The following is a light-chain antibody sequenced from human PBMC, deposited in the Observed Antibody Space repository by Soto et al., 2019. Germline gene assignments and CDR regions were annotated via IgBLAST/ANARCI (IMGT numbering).Light chain of an antibody. V-gene: IGLV2-14*01. CDR2: EVN. Sequence: QSVLTQPVSVSGSPGQSITISCTGTSSDVGGYDYVSWYQLHPGKAPKLMVFEVNNRPSGVSYRFSGSKSGNTASLTISGLQAEDEADYFCSSYSISTAYLFGTGTKLTVL. J-gene: IGLJ1*01. CDR3: SSYSISTAYL. CDR1: SSDVGGYDY.